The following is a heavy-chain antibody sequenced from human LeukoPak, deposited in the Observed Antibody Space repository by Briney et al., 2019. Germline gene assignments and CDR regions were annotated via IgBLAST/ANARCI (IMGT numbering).Heavy chain of an antibody. J-gene: IGHJ4*02. CDR2: INAGNGNT. Sequence: ASVKVSCKASGYTLTSYAMHWVRQAPGQRLEWMGWINAGNGNTKYSQKFQGRVTITRDTSASTAYMELSSLRSEDTAVYYCARGVGYCSSTSCYGGEDYWGQGTLVTVSS. D-gene: IGHD2-2*01. V-gene: IGHV1-3*01. CDR1: GYTLTSYA. CDR3: ARGVGYCSSTSCYGGEDY.